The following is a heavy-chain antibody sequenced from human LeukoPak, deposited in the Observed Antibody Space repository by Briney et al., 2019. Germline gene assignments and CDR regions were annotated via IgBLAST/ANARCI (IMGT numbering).Heavy chain of an antibody. J-gene: IGHJ6*02. CDR2: IYYSGST. Sequence: SETLSLTCTVSGGSISSGGYYWSWICQHPGKGLEWIGYIYYSGSTYYNPSLKSRVTISVDTSKNQFSLKLSSVTAADTAVYYCARASYDFWSGYYTDYYGMDVWGQGTTVTVSS. CDR3: ARASYDFWSGYYTDYYGMDV. CDR1: GGSISSGGYY. D-gene: IGHD3-3*01. V-gene: IGHV4-31*03.